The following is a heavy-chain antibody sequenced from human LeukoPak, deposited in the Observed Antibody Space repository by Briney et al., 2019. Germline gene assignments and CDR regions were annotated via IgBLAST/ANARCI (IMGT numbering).Heavy chain of an antibody. CDR1: GFTFTSYS. J-gene: IGHJ4*02. CDR2: ISGGGGST. Sequence: GGSLRLSCAASGFTFTSYSMNWVRQAPGKGLEWVSTISGGGGSTYYAGSVKGRFTISRDNSKNTLYLQVNSLRAEDTAVYYCAKGGKWDVTPFDYWGQGTLVTVSS. D-gene: IGHD1-26*01. CDR3: AKGGKWDVTPFDY. V-gene: IGHV3-23*01.